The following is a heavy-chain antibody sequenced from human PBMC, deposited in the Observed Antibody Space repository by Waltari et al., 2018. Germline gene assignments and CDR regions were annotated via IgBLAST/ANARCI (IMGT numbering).Heavy chain of an antibody. CDR2: IVDSGVIT. V-gene: IGHV3-23*01. Sequence: EEHLLESGGGLAQPGGSLRLSCAAPGFNFISYAMSWVRQAPGRGWGGVSGIVDSGVITKSADSGKGRFTVSRDNSKNTVFLHLNSVRAEDTAMYYCARHLYSIDYLELAKWGQGTLVTVSS. CDR3: ARHLYSIDYLELAK. J-gene: IGHJ4*02. D-gene: IGHD3-22*01. CDR1: GFNFISYA.